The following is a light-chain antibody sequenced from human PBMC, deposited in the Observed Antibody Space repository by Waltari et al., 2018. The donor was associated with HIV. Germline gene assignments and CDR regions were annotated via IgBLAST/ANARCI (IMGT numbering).Light chain of an antibody. CDR2: SNN. CDR3: AAWDDSLSAWV. J-gene: IGLJ3*02. Sequence: ELTQPPSASGTPGQRVTISCSGSSSNIGRNTVNWFQQLPGTAPKLLIYSNNQRPSGVPDRLSGSKSDTSASLAISGLQSEDEADYYCAAWDDSLSAWVFGGGTKLAVL. CDR1: SSNIGRNT. V-gene: IGLV1-44*01.